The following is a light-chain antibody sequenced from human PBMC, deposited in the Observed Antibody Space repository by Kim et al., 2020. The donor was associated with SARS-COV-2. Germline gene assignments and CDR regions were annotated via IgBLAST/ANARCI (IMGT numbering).Light chain of an antibody. CDR1: QDIANS. J-gene: IGKJ1*01. V-gene: IGKV1-27*01. Sequence: AYNGDRVTITCRASQDIANSLAWYQQKPGKVPQVLFYAAATLQSGVPSRFSGSGSGTEFTLTIGSLQTEDVATYYCQKYNSAPWTFGPGAKVDIK. CDR2: AAA. CDR3: QKYNSAPWT.